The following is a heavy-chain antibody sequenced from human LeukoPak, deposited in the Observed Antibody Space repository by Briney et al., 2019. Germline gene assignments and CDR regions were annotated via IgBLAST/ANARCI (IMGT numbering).Heavy chain of an antibody. D-gene: IGHD1-26*01. CDR3: ATGSGSYYY. CDR2: MYYSGST. Sequence: SETLSLTSTVSGGSISSSSYYWGWIRQPPGKGLEWIGSMYYSGSTYYNPSLKSRVAISVDTSKNQFSLKLSSVTAADTAVYYCATGSGSYYYWGQGTLVTVSS. V-gene: IGHV4-39*01. J-gene: IGHJ4*02. CDR1: GGSISSSSYY.